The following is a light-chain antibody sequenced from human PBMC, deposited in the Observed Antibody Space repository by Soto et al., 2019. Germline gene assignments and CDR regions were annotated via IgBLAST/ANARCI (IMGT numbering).Light chain of an antibody. CDR3: QQYNNWPPSIT. CDR2: GAS. Sequence: EIVLTQSPGTLSLSPGERVTLSCRASQSVSSSYLAWYQQKPGQAPRLLIFGASTRATGIPARFSGSGSGTEFTLTISSLQSEDFAVYYCQQYNNWPPSITFGQGTRLE. CDR1: QSVSSSY. V-gene: IGKV3-15*01. J-gene: IGKJ5*01.